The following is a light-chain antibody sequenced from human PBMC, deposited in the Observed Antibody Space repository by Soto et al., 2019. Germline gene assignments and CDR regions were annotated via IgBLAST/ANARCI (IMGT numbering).Light chain of an antibody. CDR3: GTWDASLNAHV. V-gene: IGLV1-51*01. Sequence: QSVLTQPPSVSAAPGQKTTISCSGSNSNIGSYFVSWYQQFPGTAPKLLIYDNTDRPSGIPVRFSGSSSGTSATLAITGLQSGDEADYYCGTWDASLNAHVFGTGTKVTVL. CDR1: NSNIGSYF. J-gene: IGLJ1*01. CDR2: DNT.